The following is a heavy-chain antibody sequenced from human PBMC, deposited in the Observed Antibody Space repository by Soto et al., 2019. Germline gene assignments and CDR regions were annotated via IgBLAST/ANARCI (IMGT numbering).Heavy chain of an antibody. CDR1: GYNFAGYW. D-gene: IGHD3-3*01. J-gene: IGHJ4*02. CDR3: ARGGVSTRTFDH. CDR2: IYPSDSDT. V-gene: IGHV5-51*01. Sequence: GESLKISCKGSGYNFAGYWIAWVRQMPGKGLELMGIIYPSDSDTRYSPSFQGQVTISADKSISSAYLQWSSLRASDTALYYCARGGVSTRTFDHWGQGTPVTVSS.